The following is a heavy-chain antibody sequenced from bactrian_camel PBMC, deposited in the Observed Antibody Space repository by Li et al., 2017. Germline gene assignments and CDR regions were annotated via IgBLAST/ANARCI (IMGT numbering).Heavy chain of an antibody. CDR2: IAKDGQV. CDR1: GAIWSKYC. J-gene: IGHJ4*01. D-gene: IGHD4*01. Sequence: HVQLVESGGGSVNAGGSLRLSCTASGAIWSKYCMGWFRQAPGKEREEVATIAKDGQVTYADSVKGRFTISQDNANNTVYLQMDTLKPDDTATYYCAATRGPLLVRYVFEEGRYKYWGQGTQVTVSS. V-gene: IGHV3S53*01. CDR3: AATRGPLLVRYVFEEGRYKY.